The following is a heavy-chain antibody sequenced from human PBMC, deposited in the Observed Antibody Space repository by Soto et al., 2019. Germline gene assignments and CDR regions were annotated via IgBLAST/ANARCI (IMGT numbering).Heavy chain of an antibody. J-gene: IGHJ4*02. CDR1: GFTFGDYY. CDR3: ARDRSRVVTAFDS. CDR2: ISSSSSYT. Sequence: QVQLVESGGGLVKPGGSLRLSCAASGFTFGDYYLNWIRQAPGKGLEWISYISSSSSYTNYADSVKGRFTISRDNAKNTLYLEMKSLRADDTAVYYCARDRSRVVTAFDSWGRGPLVTVSS. D-gene: IGHD2-21*02. V-gene: IGHV3-11*06.